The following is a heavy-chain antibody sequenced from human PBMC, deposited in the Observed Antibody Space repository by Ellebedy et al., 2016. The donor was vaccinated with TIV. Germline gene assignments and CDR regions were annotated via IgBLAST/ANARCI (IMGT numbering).Heavy chain of an antibody. V-gene: IGHV1-18*01. D-gene: IGHD6-19*01. CDR1: GYTFISYA. CDR2: VSVSNGNT. Sequence: AASVKVSCKASGYTFISYAFTWVRQAPGQGLEWMGWVSVSNGNTNYAQKLQGRVTMTTETSTNTAYMELRSLRPDDTAVYYCVRVAFGGWHLDYWGQGTPVTVSS. J-gene: IGHJ4*02. CDR3: VRVAFGGWHLDY.